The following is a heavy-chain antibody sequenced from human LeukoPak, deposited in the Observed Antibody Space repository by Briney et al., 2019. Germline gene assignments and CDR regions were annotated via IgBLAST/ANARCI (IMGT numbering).Heavy chain of an antibody. CDR2: INHSGST. V-gene: IGHV4-34*01. J-gene: IGHJ4*02. CDR1: GGSFSGYY. Sequence: SETLSLTCAVYGGSFSGYYWSWIRQPPGKGLERIGEINHSGSTNYNPSLKSRVTISVDTSKNQFSLKLSSVTAADTAAYYCARTESNYDSSGYYFDYWGQGTLVTVSS. D-gene: IGHD3-22*01. CDR3: ARTESNYDSSGYYFDY.